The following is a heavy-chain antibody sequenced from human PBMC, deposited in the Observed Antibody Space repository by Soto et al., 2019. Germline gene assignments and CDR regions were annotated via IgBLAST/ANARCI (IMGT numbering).Heavy chain of an antibody. CDR1: GFTFSASV. D-gene: IGHD3-3*01. CDR2: VSYGAKNK. J-gene: IGHJ4*02. V-gene: IGHV3-30*03. Sequence: QVLLVESGGGVVQPGGSLRLSCAASGFTFSASVMHWVRQAPGKGLEWMAIVSYGAKNKYYADSVKGRFTISRDISESTLYLQMDSLRTEDTAVYYCVREEFEDGRGHFTNWGQGTLVSVSS. CDR3: VREEFEDGRGHFTN.